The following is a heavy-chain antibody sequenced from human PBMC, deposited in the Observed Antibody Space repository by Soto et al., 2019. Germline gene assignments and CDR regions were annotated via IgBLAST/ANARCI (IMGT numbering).Heavy chain of an antibody. V-gene: IGHV3-30-3*01. Sequence: QVQVVESGGGVVQPGRSLRLSCAASGFTFSSYAMHWVRQAPGKGLEWVAIISYDGSNKYYADSVKSRFTISRDNSKNTLYLQMHSLRSEDTAVYYCARDRLAMAPYNWLDPWGQGTLVTVSS. CDR1: GFTFSSYA. CDR3: ARDRLAMAPYNWLDP. J-gene: IGHJ5*02. CDR2: ISYDGSNK. D-gene: IGHD5-18*01.